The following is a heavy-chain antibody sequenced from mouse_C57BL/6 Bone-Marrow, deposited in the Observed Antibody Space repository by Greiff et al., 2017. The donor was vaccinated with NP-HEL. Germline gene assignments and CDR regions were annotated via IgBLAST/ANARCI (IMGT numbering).Heavy chain of an antibody. CDR2: INPNNGGT. CDR3: ARMGMDY. V-gene: IGHV1-26*01. CDR1: GYTFTDYY. Sequence: EVQLQQSGPELVKPGASVKISCKASGYTFTDYYMNWVKQSHGKSLEWIGDINPNNGGTSYNQKFKGKATLTVDKSSSTAYMELRSLTSEDSAVYYCARMGMDYWGQGTSVTVSS. J-gene: IGHJ4*01.